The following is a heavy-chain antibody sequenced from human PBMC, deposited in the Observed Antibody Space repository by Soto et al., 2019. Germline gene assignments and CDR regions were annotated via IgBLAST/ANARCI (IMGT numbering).Heavy chain of an antibody. CDR2: IYDSGAT. V-gene: IGHV4-61*01. Sequence: PSETLSLTCTVSGGSLSGGSYYWNWIRQPPGKQMEWIGYIYDSGATKYNPSLKSRVTIXXXTXXXXXSLXMXXVTXSDTAVYYCARDWGPYWFDPWGQGILVTVSS. CDR3: ARDWGPYWFDP. CDR1: GGSLSGGSYY. D-gene: IGHD3-16*01. J-gene: IGHJ5*02.